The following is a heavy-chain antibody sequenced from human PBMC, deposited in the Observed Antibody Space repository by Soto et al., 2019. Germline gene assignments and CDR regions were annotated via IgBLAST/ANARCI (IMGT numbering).Heavy chain of an antibody. D-gene: IGHD3-16*01. CDR2: INTDNGNT. CDR3: ARSRVRGGYYFDY. Sequence: ASVKVSCKASGYTFTTYAIHWVRQAPGQSLEWMGWINTDNGNTYYSQKMQARVTITRDTSASTAYMELSRLRSEDTAVYYCARSRVRGGYYFDYWGEGALVTVAS. V-gene: IGHV1-3*04. J-gene: IGHJ4*02. CDR1: GYTFTTYA.